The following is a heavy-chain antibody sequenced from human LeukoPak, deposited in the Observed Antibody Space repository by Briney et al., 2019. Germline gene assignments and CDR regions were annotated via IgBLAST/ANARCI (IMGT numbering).Heavy chain of an antibody. V-gene: IGHV4-34*01. CDR3: ASRDTATGLD. J-gene: IGHJ4*02. Sequence: SETLSLTCAVYGGSFSGYDWSWIRQPPGKGLEWIGEINHSGSTNYNPSLKSRVTISVDTSKNQFSLKLSSVTAADTAVYYCASRDTATGLDWGQGTLVTVSS. CDR1: GGSFSGYD. CDR2: INHSGST. D-gene: IGHD5-18*01.